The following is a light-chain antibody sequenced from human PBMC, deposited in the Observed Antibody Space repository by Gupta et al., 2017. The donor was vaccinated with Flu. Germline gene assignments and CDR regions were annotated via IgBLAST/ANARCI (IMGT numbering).Light chain of an antibody. J-gene: IGLJ1*01. Sequence: SITISCTGTSSDDGSYNRVSWYQQHPGKVPKVMIHEDTKRPSGVSDRFSGSKSGNTASLTVSGLQAEDEADYYCCSYAGSSTYVFGTGTKVTVL. CDR1: SSDDGSYNR. CDR3: CSYAGSSTYV. CDR2: EDT. V-gene: IGLV2-23*01.